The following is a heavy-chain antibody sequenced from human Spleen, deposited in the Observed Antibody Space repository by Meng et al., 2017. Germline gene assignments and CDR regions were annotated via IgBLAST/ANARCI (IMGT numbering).Heavy chain of an antibody. J-gene: IGHJ5*02. D-gene: IGHD2-15*01. V-gene: IGHV4-34*01. CDR3: ARVPHCSGGSCFNWFDP. Sequence: GSLRLSCAVYGGSFSGYYWSWIRQPPGKGLEWIGEINHSGSTNYNPSLKSRVTISVDTSKNQFSLKLSSVTAADTAVYYCARVPHCSGGSCFNWFDPWGQGTLVTVSS. CDR1: GGSFSGYY. CDR2: INHSGST.